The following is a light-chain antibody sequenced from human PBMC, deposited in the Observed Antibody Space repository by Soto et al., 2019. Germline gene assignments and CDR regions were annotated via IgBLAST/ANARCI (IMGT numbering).Light chain of an antibody. J-gene: IGKJ2*01. CDR2: GAS. V-gene: IGKV1-39*01. CDR1: QNVWTY. CDR3: QQTCHIPRT. Sequence: DIKMTQSPSSRSAYVGDRVTITCRASQNVWTYVNWYQQKPGKAPRLLIYGASDLEDGVPARFSGGGSGTDFSFTISSLQSEDFATYVCQQTCHIPRTFGQGTKVDIK.